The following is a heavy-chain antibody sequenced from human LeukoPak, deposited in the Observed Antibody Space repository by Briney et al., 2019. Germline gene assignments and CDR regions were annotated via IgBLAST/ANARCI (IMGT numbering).Heavy chain of an antibody. CDR3: AREGRDGYNFPDY. CDR1: GGSISSYY. Sequence: SETLSLTCTVSGGSISSYYWSWIRQPPEKGLEWIGYIYYSGSTNYNPSLKSRVTISVDTSKNQFSLKLSSVTAADTAVYYCAREGRDGYNFPDYWGQGTLVTVSS. D-gene: IGHD5-24*01. V-gene: IGHV4-59*01. CDR2: IYYSGST. J-gene: IGHJ4*02.